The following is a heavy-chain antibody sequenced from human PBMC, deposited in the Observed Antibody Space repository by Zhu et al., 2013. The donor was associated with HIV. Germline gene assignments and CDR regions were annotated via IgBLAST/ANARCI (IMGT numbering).Heavy chain of an antibody. D-gene: IGHD3-3*01. Sequence: QVQLVQSGAEVKKPGSSVKVSCKASGGTFSSYAISWVRQAPGQGLEWMGGIIPIFGTANYAQKFQGRVTITADKSTSTAYMELSSLRSEDTAVYYCARARPSKIGVVIIGYYYYGMDVWGQGTTVTVSS. CDR1: GGTFSSYA. CDR2: IIPIFGTA. CDR3: ARARPSKIGVVIIGYYYYGMDV. V-gene: IGHV1-69*06. J-gene: IGHJ6*02.